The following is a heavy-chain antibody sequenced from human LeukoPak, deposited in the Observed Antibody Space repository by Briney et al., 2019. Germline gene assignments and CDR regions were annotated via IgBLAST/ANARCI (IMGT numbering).Heavy chain of an antibody. D-gene: IGHD6-19*01. CDR3: ERVVGSSGWSKTFGY. J-gene: IGHJ4*02. V-gene: IGHV3-30*04. CDR1: GFTFSSYA. Sequence: GGSLRLSCAASGFTFSSYAMHWVRQTPGKGLEWVAVISYDGSNKYYADSVKGRFTISRDNSKNTLYLQMNSLRAEDTAVYYCERVVGSSGWSKTFGYWGQGTLVTVSS. CDR2: ISYDGSNK.